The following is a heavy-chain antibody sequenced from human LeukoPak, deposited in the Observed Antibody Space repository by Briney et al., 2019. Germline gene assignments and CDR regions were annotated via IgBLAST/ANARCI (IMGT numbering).Heavy chain of an antibody. CDR3: ARAVRSTSCYSN. J-gene: IGHJ4*02. CDR2: INHSGST. D-gene: IGHD2-2*01. V-gene: IGHV4-34*01. CDR1: GGSYSGYY. Sequence: SETLSLTCAVYGGSYSGYYWSWIRQPPGKGLEWIGEINHSGSTNYNPSLKSRVTIPVDTSKNQFSLKLSSVTAADTAVYYCARAVRSTSCYSNWGQGTLVTVSS.